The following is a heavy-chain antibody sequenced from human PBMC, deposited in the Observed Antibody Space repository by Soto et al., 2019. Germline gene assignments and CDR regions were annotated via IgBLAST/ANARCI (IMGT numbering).Heavy chain of an antibody. J-gene: IGHJ3*02. CDR1: GFTFSDYY. Sequence: QVQLVESGGGLVKPGGSLRLSCAASGFTFSDYYMSWIRQAPGKGLEGVSYISSTGSTIYYADSVKGRFTISRDNAKNPLYLQMNCLRAEDTAVYYCARVGSEGRHDAFDIWGQGTMVTVSS. V-gene: IGHV3-11*01. D-gene: IGHD6-25*01. CDR2: ISSTGSTI. CDR3: ARVGSEGRHDAFDI.